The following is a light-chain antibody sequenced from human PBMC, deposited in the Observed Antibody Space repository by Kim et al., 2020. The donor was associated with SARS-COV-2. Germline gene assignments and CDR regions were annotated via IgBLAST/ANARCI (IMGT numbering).Light chain of an antibody. V-gene: IGLV2-11*03. CDR3: CSYAGRYTWI. CDR1: SSDVGRYTS. CDR2: DVT. Sequence: GQSATASCTGSSSDVGRYTSLSWYQQHAGKAPNLMISDVTDLPSGVPDRFAGFKSGNTASLTISGLPAEDEADYYCCSYAGRYTWIFGGGTQLTVL. J-gene: IGLJ2*01.